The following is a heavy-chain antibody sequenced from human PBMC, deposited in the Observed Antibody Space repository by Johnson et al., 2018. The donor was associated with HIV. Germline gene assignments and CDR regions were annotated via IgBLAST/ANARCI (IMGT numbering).Heavy chain of an antibody. J-gene: IGHJ3*02. V-gene: IGHV3-30*14. CDR1: GFTFSSYA. CDR3: AREVAGDYGDSPGAFDI. CDR2: ISYDGSEK. Sequence: QVQLVESGGGVVQPGRSLRLSCAASGFTFSSYAMHWVRQAPGKGLEWVAVISYDGSEKYYADSVKGRFTISRDNSKNTLYLQMNSLRAEDTAVYYCAREVAGDYGDSPGAFDIWGQGTMVTVSS. D-gene: IGHD4-17*01.